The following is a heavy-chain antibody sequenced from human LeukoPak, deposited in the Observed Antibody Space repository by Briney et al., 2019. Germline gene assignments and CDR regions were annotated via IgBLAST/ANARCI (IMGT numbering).Heavy chain of an antibody. Sequence: GGSLRLSCAASGYTFSSHGLTWVRQAPGKGLEWVSGILDSGYSTYYANSVKGRFTISRDNSNNTLYLQMNSLRAEDTAVYYCAKLGGHPLHNYYVGVWGKGTTVAVSS. J-gene: IGHJ6*03. D-gene: IGHD3-16*01. CDR3: AKLGGHPLHNYYVGV. V-gene: IGHV3-23*01. CDR2: ILDSGYST. CDR1: GYTFSSHG.